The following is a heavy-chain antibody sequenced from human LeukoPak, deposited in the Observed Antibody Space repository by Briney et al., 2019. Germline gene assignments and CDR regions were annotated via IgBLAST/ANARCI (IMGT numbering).Heavy chain of an antibody. CDR2: INPNSGGT. D-gene: IGHD2-2*01. Sequence: ASVKVSCKASGYTFTGYYMHWVRQAPGQGLEWMGWINPNSGGTNYAQKFQGRVTMTRDTSISTAYLQWSSLKASDTAMYYCARLGRIVVVPAAHVDYWGQGTLVTVSS. CDR1: GYTFTGYY. V-gene: IGHV1-2*02. J-gene: IGHJ4*02. CDR3: ARLGRIVVVPAAHVDY.